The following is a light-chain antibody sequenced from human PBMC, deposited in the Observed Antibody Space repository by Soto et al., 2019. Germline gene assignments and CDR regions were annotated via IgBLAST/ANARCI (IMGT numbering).Light chain of an antibody. CDR3: TSYTGTTTWV. J-gene: IGLJ3*02. CDR1: SSDIGAYNY. Sequence: QSVPTQPASVSGSPGQSITISCTGTSSDIGAYNYVSWYQQHPGKAPKLVIYDVTNRPSGVSSRFSGSKSGNTASLTISGLQAADEADYYCTSYTGTTTWVFGGGTKVTVL. CDR2: DVT. V-gene: IGLV2-14*03.